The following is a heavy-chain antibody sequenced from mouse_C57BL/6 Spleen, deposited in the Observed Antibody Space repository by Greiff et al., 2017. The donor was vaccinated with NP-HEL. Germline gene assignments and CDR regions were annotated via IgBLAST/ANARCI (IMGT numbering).Heavy chain of an antibody. D-gene: IGHD2-1*01. J-gene: IGHJ2*01. Sequence: DVKLVESGGDLVKPGGSLKLSCAASGFTFSSYGMSWVRQTPDKRLEWVATISSGGSYTYYPDSVKGRFTISRDNAKNTLYLQMSSLKSEDTAMYYCARHDGAHLLIDDWGQGTTLTVSS. CDR2: ISSGGSYT. CDR1: GFTFSSYG. CDR3: ARHDGAHLLIDD. V-gene: IGHV5-6*02.